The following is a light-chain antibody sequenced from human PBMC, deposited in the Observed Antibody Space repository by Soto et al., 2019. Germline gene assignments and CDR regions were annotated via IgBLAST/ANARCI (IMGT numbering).Light chain of an antibody. CDR1: QSVSSN. V-gene: IGKV3-15*01. CDR3: QQYNNWPPWT. Sequence: EIVMTQSPATLSVSPGERATLSCRASQSVSSNLAGYQQKPGQAPRLLIYGASTRATGSPSRYSGSGSGTDFTLTISSLQSEDFAVYYCQQYNNWPPWTFGQGTKVEIK. CDR2: GAS. J-gene: IGKJ1*01.